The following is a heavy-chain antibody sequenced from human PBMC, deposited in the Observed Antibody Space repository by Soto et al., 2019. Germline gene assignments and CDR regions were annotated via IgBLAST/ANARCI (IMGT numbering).Heavy chain of an antibody. V-gene: IGHV5-10-1*01. Sequence: GESLKISCKGSGYSFNSYWISWVRQMPGKGLEWMGRIDPSDSYTNYSSSFQGHVTISADKSISTAYLQWSSLKASDTAMYYCARQINTYYYDSSGYRELYAFDIWGQGTMVTVSS. CDR2: IDPSDSYT. CDR3: ARQINTYYYDSSGYRELYAFDI. CDR1: GYSFNSYW. D-gene: IGHD3-22*01. J-gene: IGHJ3*02.